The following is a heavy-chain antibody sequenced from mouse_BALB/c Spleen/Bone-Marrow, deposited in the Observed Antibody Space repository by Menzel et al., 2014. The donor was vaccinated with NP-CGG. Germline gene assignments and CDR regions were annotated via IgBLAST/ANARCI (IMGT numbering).Heavy chain of an antibody. CDR3: ARDDGYYIRNAMDY. D-gene: IGHD2-3*01. CDR2: ISSGTSTI. V-gene: IGHV5-17*02. CDR1: GFTFXSFG. J-gene: IGHJ4*01. Sequence: EVKLLESGGGLVQPGGSRKLSCAASGFTFXSFGMHWVRQAPERGLEWVAYISSGTSTIYYADTVKGRFTISRDNPKNTLFLQMTSLRSEDTAIYYCARDDGYYIRNAMDYWGQGTSVTVSS.